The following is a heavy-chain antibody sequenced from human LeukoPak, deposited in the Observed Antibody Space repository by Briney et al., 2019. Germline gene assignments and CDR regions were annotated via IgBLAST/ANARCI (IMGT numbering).Heavy chain of an antibody. CDR3: AKDPVYGYSSGWPPYNWFDP. CDR1: GFTFSSYG. CDR2: IRYDGSNK. Sequence: PGGSLRLSCAASGFTFSSYGMHWVRQAPGKGLEWVAFIRYDGSNKYYADSVKGRFTISRDNSKNTLYLQMNSLRAEDTAVYYCAKDPVYGYSSGWPPYNWFDPWGQGTLVTVSS. V-gene: IGHV3-30*02. J-gene: IGHJ5*02. D-gene: IGHD6-19*01.